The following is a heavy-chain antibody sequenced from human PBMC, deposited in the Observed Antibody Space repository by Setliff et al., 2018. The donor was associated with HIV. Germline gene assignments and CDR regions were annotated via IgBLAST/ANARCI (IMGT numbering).Heavy chain of an antibody. J-gene: IGHJ5*02. CDR2: IFYSEST. V-gene: IGHV4-39*01. CDR1: GGSISGDSYY. Sequence: PSETLSLTCSVSGGSISGDSYYWGWIRQPPGKGLEWIGSIFYSESTYYNPSLKSRLTISIDTSKNQFSLNLNSVTAADTALYFCARQGGQFNWNYVGPFDPWGQGTLVTVSS. D-gene: IGHD1-7*01. CDR3: ARQGGQFNWNYVGPFDP.